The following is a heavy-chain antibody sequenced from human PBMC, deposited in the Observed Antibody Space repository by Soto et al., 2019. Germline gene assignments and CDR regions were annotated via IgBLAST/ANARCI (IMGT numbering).Heavy chain of an antibody. J-gene: IGHJ2*01. CDR3: ARDPSGGSCYFKICWYFDL. CDR1: GFTFSSYA. V-gene: IGHV3-30-3*01. D-gene: IGHD2-15*01. CDR2: ISYDGSNK. Sequence: QVQLVESGGGVVQPGRSLRLSCAASGFTFSSYAMHWVRQAPGKGLEWVAVISYDGSNKYYADSVKGRFTISRDNPKNTLYLQMNSLRAEDTAVYYCARDPSGGSCYFKICWYFDLWGRGTLVTVSS.